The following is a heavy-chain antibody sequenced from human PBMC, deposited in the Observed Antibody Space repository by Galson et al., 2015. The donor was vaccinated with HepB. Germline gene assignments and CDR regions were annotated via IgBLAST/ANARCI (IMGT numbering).Heavy chain of an antibody. CDR3: ARDQGWGYCSSTSCPLAFDI. V-gene: IGHV3-53*04. J-gene: IGHJ3*02. CDR2: IYRGGST. Sequence: SLRLSCAASGFTVSSNYMSWVRQAPGKGLEWVSVIYRGGSTYYADSVKGRFTISRHNSKNTLYLQMNSLRAEDTAVYYCARDQGWGYCSSTSCPLAFDIWGQGTMVTVSS. D-gene: IGHD2-2*01. CDR1: GFTVSSNY.